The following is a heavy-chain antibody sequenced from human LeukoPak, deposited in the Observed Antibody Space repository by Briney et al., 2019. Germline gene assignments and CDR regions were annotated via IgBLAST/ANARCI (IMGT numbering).Heavy chain of an antibody. J-gene: IGHJ4*02. Sequence: SVKVSCTASGGTFSSYAISWVRQAPGQGLEWMGGIIPNFGTANYAQKFQGRVTITADESTSTAYMELSSLRSEDTAVYYCARAPIRETFYFDYWGQGTLVTVSS. CDR2: IIPNFGTA. D-gene: IGHD2/OR15-2a*01. CDR3: ARAPIRETFYFDY. V-gene: IGHV1-69*13. CDR1: GGTFSSYA.